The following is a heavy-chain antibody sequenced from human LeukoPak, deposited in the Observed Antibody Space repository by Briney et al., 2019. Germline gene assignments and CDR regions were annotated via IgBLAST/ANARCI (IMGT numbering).Heavy chain of an antibody. J-gene: IGHJ4*02. V-gene: IGHV3-7*01. CDR2: IKQDGSEK. Sequence: PGGPLRLSCAPSGFPFSSYWMIWLRQAPGKGLEWVANIKQDGSEKYHVDSVKGRFTISRDNAKNSLYLQMNSLRAEDTAVYYCVRVEYYYGSGSLAEGWGQGTLVTVSS. CDR3: VRVEYYYGSGSLAEG. CDR1: GFPFSSYW. D-gene: IGHD3-10*01.